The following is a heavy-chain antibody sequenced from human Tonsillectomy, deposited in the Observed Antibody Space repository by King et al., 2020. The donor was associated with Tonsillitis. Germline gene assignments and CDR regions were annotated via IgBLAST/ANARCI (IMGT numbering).Heavy chain of an antibody. V-gene: IGHV3-15*01. J-gene: IGHJ4*02. CDR3: ATEPASASIPFDY. CDR1: GFTFSDAW. CDR2: IKSKTDGGTT. D-gene: IGHD3-10*01. Sequence: VQLVESGGGLVKPGGSLRLSCAASGFTFSDAWMSWVRQAPGKGPEWVGRIKSKTDGGTTDYAAPVKGRFTISRDNSKNTLYLQLNSLKTEDTAVYYCATEPASASIPFDYWGQGTLVTVSS.